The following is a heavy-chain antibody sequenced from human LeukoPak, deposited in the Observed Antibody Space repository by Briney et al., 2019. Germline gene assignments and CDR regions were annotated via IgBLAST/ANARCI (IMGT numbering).Heavy chain of an antibody. V-gene: IGHV4-39*01. CDR1: GGSISSSSYY. D-gene: IGHD3-22*01. Sequence: KPSETLSLTSTVSGGSISSSSYYWGWIRQPPGKGLEWIGSIYYSGSTYYNPSLKSRVTISVDTSKNQFSLKLSSVTAADTAVYYCAKAPYRYYDSSGYYSPFDYWGQGTLVTVSS. CDR2: IYYSGST. CDR3: AKAPYRYYDSSGYYSPFDY. J-gene: IGHJ4*02.